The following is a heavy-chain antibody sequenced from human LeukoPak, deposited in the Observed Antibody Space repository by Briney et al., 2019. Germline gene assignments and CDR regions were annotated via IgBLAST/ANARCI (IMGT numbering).Heavy chain of an antibody. J-gene: IGHJ4*02. CDR3: AKDIEAPI. CDR2: ISHSGANT. Sequence: QPGGSLRLSCAASGFTFSESAVDGVRQAPGKGLEWVSLISHSGANTFYADSVKGRFSVSRDNSMNTMYLQMNSLRAEDTAVYCCAKDIEAPIRGQGTLVGVSS. V-gene: IGHV3-23*01. CDR1: GFTFSESA. D-gene: IGHD2-21*01.